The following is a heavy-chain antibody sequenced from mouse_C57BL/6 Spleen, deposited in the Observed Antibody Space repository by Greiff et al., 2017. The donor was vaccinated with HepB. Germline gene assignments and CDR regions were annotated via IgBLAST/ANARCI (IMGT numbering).Heavy chain of an antibody. CDR3: ASSPYYYGSIPYFDY. Sequence: EVQLQQSGPELVKPGASVKISCKASGYTFTDYYMNWVKQSHGKSLEWIGDINPNNGGTSYNQKFKGKATLTVDKSSSTAYMELRSLTSEDSAVYYCASSPYYYGSIPYFDYWGQGTTLTVSS. J-gene: IGHJ2*01. V-gene: IGHV1-26*01. CDR1: GYTFTDYY. D-gene: IGHD1-1*01. CDR2: INPNNGGT.